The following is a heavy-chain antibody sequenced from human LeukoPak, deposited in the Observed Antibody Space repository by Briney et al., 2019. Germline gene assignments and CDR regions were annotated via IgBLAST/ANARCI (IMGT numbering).Heavy chain of an antibody. Sequence: GGSLRLSCAASGFTFSGYGMHWVRQAPGKGLEWVAFIRYDGSNKYCADSVKGRFTISRDNSKNTLYLQMNSLRAEDTAVYYCARTEYCSGGSCYSGFDYWGQGTLVTVSS. J-gene: IGHJ4*02. D-gene: IGHD2-15*01. CDR3: ARTEYCSGGSCYSGFDY. V-gene: IGHV3-30*02. CDR2: IRYDGSNK. CDR1: GFTFSGYG.